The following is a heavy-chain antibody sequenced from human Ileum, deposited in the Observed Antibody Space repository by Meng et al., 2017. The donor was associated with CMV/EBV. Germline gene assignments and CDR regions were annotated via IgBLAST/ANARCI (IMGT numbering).Heavy chain of an antibody. CDR1: GYTFTGYY. Sequence: QSGAERKKRVASLKVFCKASGYTFTGYYMHWVRQAPGQGLELMGWINPNSGGTNYAQKFQGRVTMTRDTSISTAYMELSRLRSDDTAVYYCARGLWFGELGFDYWGQGTLVTVSS. D-gene: IGHD3-10*01. J-gene: IGHJ4*02. CDR2: INPNSGGT. V-gene: IGHV1-2*02. CDR3: ARGLWFGELGFDY.